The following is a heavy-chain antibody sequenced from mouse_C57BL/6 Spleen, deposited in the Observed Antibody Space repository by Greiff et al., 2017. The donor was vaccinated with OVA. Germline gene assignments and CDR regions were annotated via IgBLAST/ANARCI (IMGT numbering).Heavy chain of an antibody. Sequence: QVQLQQPGAELVMPGASVKLSCKASGYTFTSYWMHWVKQRPGQGLEWIGEIDPSDSYTNYNQKFKGKSTLTVDKSSSTAYMQLSSLTSEDSAVYYCASPHYYGSSLYWYFDVWGTGTTVTVSS. D-gene: IGHD1-1*01. J-gene: IGHJ1*03. CDR3: ASPHYYGSSLYWYFDV. CDR2: IDPSDSYT. V-gene: IGHV1-69*01. CDR1: GYTFTSYW.